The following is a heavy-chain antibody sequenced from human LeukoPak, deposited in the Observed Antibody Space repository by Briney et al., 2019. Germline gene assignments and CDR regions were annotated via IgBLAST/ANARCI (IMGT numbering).Heavy chain of an antibody. CDR2: IYHSGST. V-gene: IGHV4-38-2*02. CDR1: GYSISSGYY. CDR3: ARDPGDILTGYNAFDI. Sequence: SETLSLTCTVSGYSISSGYYWGWIRQPPGKGLEWIGSIYHSGSTYYNPSLKSRVTISVDTSKNQFSLKLSSVTAADTAVYYCARDPGDILTGYNAFDIWGQGTMVTVSS. D-gene: IGHD3-9*01. J-gene: IGHJ3*02.